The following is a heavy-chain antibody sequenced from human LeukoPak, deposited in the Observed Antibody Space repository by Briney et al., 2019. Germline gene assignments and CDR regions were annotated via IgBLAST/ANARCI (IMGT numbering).Heavy chain of an antibody. J-gene: IGHJ4*02. V-gene: IGHV3-9*01. CDR1: GFTFDDYA. CDR3: AKDTYSSSWYYFDY. D-gene: IGHD6-13*01. Sequence: GGSLRLSCAASGFTFDDYAMPWVRQAPGKGREGVSGISWNSGSIGYADSVKGRFTISRDNAKNSLYLQMNSLRAEDTAFYYCAKDTYSSSWYYFDYWGQGNLVTVSS. CDR2: ISWNSGSI.